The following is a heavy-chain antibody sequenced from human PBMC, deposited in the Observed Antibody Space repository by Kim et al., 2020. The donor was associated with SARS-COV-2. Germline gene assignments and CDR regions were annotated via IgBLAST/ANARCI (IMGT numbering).Heavy chain of an antibody. V-gene: IGHV4-59*09. J-gene: IGHJ6*02. Sequence: SLKSRVTLSGDPSKNQLSLKLSSVTAADTAVYYCARGAYFGSGSYNGLDVWGQGTTVIVSS. CDR3: ARGAYFGSGSYNGLDV. D-gene: IGHD3-10*01.